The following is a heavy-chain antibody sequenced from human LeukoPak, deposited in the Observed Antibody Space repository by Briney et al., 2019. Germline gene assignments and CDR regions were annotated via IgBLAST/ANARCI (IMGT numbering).Heavy chain of an antibody. Sequence: PSETLSLTCTVSGGSISSSSYYWGWIRQPPGKGLEWIGSIYYSGSTYYNPSLKSRVTISVDTSKNQFSLKLSSVTAADTAVYYCARQRITMIVVVIETFDYWGQGTPVTVSS. CDR1: GGSISSSSYY. J-gene: IGHJ4*02. D-gene: IGHD3-22*01. CDR3: ARQRITMIVVVIETFDY. CDR2: IYYSGST. V-gene: IGHV4-39*01.